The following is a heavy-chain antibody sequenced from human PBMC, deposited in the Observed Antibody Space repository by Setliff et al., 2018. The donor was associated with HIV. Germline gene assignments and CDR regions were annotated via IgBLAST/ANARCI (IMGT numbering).Heavy chain of an antibody. CDR2: IYTSGST. CDR1: GGSISSGSYY. D-gene: IGHD3-10*01. J-gene: IGHJ6*02. Sequence: LSETLSLTCTVSGGSISSGSYYWSWIRQPAGKGLEWIGRIYTSGSTNYNPSLKSRVTISVDTSKNQFSLKLSSVTAADTAVYYCARDRGYYGSGSYGMDVWGQGTTVTVSS. CDR3: ARDRGYYGSGSYGMDV. V-gene: IGHV4-61*02.